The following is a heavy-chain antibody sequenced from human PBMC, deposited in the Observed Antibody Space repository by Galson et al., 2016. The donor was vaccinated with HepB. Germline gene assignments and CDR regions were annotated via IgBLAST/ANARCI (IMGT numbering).Heavy chain of an antibody. J-gene: IGHJ4*02. CDR3: AREDDGGIERYDYFDY. D-gene: IGHD2-15*01. CDR1: GDSVSSTTAA. CDR2: TYLRSKWYN. V-gene: IGHV6-1*01. Sequence: CAISGDSVSSTTAAWNWFRQSASRGLEWLGRTYLRSKWYNNSASFVQGRITINPDTSENQFSLQLNSLTPEDTAVYYCAREDDGGIERYDYFDYWGQGTPVTVSS.